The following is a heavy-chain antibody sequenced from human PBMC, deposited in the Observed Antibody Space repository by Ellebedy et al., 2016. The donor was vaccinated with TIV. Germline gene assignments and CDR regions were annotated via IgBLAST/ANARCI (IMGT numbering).Heavy chain of an antibody. V-gene: IGHV3-7*01. CDR2: IRQDGSER. CDR3: ARAAHFYSYGLDV. CDR1: GFTSSLYW. J-gene: IGHJ6*02. Sequence: GESLKLSXAASGFTSSLYWMTWVRQAPGKGLEWVANIRQDGSERFYVDSVKGRFTISRDNAKHSLYLQMNSLSAEDTAVYYCARAAHFYSYGLDVWGQGTTVTVSS. D-gene: IGHD2-21*01.